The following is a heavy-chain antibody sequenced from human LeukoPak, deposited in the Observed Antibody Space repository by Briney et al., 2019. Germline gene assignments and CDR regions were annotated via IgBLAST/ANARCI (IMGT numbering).Heavy chain of an antibody. J-gene: IGHJ6*03. CDR2: ISYDGSNK. CDR3: ARDHTSYYYYYMDV. CDR1: GFTFSSYA. Sequence: PGRSLRLSCAASGFTFSSYAMHWVRQAPGKGLEWVAVISYDGSNKYYADSVKGRFTISRDNSKNTLYLQMNSLRAEDTAVYYCARDHTSYYYYYMDVWGKGTTVTVSS. V-gene: IGHV3-30*04.